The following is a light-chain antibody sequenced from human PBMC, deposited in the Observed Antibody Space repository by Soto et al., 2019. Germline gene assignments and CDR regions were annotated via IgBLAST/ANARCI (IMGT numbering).Light chain of an antibody. CDR1: QSVSSSY. J-gene: IGKJ1*01. CDR3: KQYGSSSGT. V-gene: IGKV3-20*01. Sequence: DIVLTQSPGTLYLSPGERATLSCRASQSVSSSYLAWYQQKPGQAPRLLIYGASSRATGIPDRFSGSGSGTDFTLTISRLEPEDFAVYYCKQYGSSSGTFGQGPKVEIK. CDR2: GAS.